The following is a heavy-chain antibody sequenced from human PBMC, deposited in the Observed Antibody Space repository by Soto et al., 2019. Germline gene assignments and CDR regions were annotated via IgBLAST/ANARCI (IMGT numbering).Heavy chain of an antibody. Sequence: ASVKVSWKASGYTFTSYYMHWVRQAPGQGLEWMGIINPSGGSTSYAQKFQGRVTMTRDTSTSTVYMELSSLRYEDTAVYYCARESYYDSSSYSGDAFDIWGQGTMVTVSS. CDR3: ARESYYDSSSYSGDAFDI. D-gene: IGHD3-22*01. CDR2: INPSGGST. CDR1: GYTFTSYY. J-gene: IGHJ3*02. V-gene: IGHV1-46*01.